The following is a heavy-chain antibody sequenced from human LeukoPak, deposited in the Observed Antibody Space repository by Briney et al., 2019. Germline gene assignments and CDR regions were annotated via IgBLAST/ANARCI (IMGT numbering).Heavy chain of an antibody. V-gene: IGHV3-23*01. CDR1: GFTFSSYA. CDR3: ARDLRGGLWFGESYFDY. CDR2: ISGSGGST. D-gene: IGHD3-10*01. Sequence: GGSLRLSCAASGFTFSSYAMSWVRQAPGKGLEWVSAISGSGGSTYYADSVKGRFTISRDNSKNTLYLQMNSLRAEDTAVYYCARDLRGGLWFGESYFDYWGQGTLFTVSS. J-gene: IGHJ4*02.